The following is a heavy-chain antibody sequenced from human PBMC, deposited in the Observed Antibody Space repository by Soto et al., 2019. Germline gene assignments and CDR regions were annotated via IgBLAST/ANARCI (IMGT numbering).Heavy chain of an antibody. CDR3: AREEYDANVLDS. CDR2: FIPLLTIS. D-gene: IGHD2-8*01. V-gene: IGHV1-69*04. CDR1: GGSFNTYS. J-gene: IGHJ4*02. Sequence: ASVKGSCKASGGSFNTYSISWVRQAPGQGLEWMGRFIPLLTISNYAQKFQDRVTFTADKSTNTAYMELRGLTSEDAAVFYCAREEYDANVLDSWGQGTPVTVSS.